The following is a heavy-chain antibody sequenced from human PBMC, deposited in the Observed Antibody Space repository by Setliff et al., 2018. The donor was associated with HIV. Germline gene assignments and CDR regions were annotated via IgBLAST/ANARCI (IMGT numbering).Heavy chain of an antibody. V-gene: IGHV4-34*01. CDR3: ARDHYGDVWGTYRPDAFDV. CDR2: INHSGST. J-gene: IGHJ3*01. CDR1: NGSFSGYY. D-gene: IGHD3-16*02. Sequence: SETLSLTCAVYNGSFSGYYWSWIRQPPGKGLEWIGEINHSGSTNYKPSLKSRVTISVDTPKNQFSLKLSSVTAADMALYYCARDHYGDVWGTYRPDAFDVWGQGTMVTVSS.